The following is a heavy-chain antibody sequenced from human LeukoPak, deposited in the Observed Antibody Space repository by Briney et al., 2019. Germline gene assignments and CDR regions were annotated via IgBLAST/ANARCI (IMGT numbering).Heavy chain of an antibody. Sequence: PSETLSLTCTVSGGSISSCYWSWIRQPPGKGLEWIGEINHSGSTNYNPSLKSRVTISVDTSKNQFSLKLSSVTAADTAVYYCARSDGYNLDAFDIWGQGTMVTVSS. CDR2: INHSGST. CDR3: ARSDGYNLDAFDI. D-gene: IGHD5-24*01. CDR1: GGSISSCY. J-gene: IGHJ3*02. V-gene: IGHV4-34*01.